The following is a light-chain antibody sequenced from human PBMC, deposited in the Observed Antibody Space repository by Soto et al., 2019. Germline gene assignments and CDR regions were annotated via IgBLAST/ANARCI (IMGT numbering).Light chain of an antibody. CDR3: QSYDTGLSGPVV. V-gene: IGLV1-40*01. Sequence: QSVLTQPPSLSGAPGQNIIISCTGGGSNIGAGFDVHWYLQLPGTAPKLLIYGNTNRPSGVPDRFSGSKSGTSASLVITGLQAEDEADYYCQSYDTGLSGPVVFGGGTKLTVL. J-gene: IGLJ2*01. CDR2: GNT. CDR1: GSNIGAGFD.